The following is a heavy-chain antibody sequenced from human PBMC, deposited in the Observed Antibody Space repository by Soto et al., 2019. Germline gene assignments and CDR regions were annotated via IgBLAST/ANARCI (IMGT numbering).Heavy chain of an antibody. Sequence: ASVKVSCKASGYTFTSYYMHWVRQAPGQGLEWMGIINPSGGSTSYAQKFQGRVTMTRDTSTSTVYMELSSLRSEDTAVYYCARVEGYCSGGSCYTGEDFDYWGQGTLVTVSS. CDR3: ARVEGYCSGGSCYTGEDFDY. J-gene: IGHJ4*02. D-gene: IGHD2-15*01. CDR1: GYTFTSYY. V-gene: IGHV1-46*01. CDR2: INPSGGST.